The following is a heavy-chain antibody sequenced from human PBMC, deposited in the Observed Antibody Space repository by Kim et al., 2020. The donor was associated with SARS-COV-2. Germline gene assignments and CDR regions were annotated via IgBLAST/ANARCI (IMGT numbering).Heavy chain of an antibody. D-gene: IGHD1-26*01. CDR2: IYYSGST. V-gene: IGHV4-39*01. CDR3: ARQGVGATRVPGAFDI. J-gene: IGHJ3*02. Sequence: ETLSLTCTVSGGSISSSSYYWGWIRQPPGKGLEWIGSIYYSGSTYYNPSLKSRVTISVDTSKNQFSLKLSSVTAADTAVYYCARQGVGATRVPGAFDIWGQGTMVTVSS. CDR1: GGSISSSSYY.